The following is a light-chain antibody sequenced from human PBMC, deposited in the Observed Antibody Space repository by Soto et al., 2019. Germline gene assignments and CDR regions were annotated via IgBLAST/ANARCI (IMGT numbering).Light chain of an antibody. CDR3: QTWGTGIQV. CDR1: SGHSNYA. Sequence: QPVLTQSPSASASLGASVKLTCTLSSGHSNYAIAWHQQQPEKGPRYLMKLNSDGSHSKGDGIPDRFSGSRSGAERYLTISSLQSEDEADCYCQTWGTGIQVFGGGTKLTVL. CDR2: LNSDGSH. J-gene: IGLJ2*01. V-gene: IGLV4-69*01.